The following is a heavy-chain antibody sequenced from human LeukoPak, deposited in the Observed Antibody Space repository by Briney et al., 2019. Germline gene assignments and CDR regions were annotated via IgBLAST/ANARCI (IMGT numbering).Heavy chain of an antibody. CDR3: AREDYGDYVPDY. CDR2: INPNSGGT. CDR1: GYTFTGYY. Sequence: ASVTVSCKASGYTFTGYYMHWVRQAPGQGLEWMGWINPNSGGTNYAQKFQGRVTMTRDTSISTAYMELSRLRSDDTAVYYCAREDYGDYVPDYWGQGTLVTVSS. D-gene: IGHD4-17*01. J-gene: IGHJ4*02. V-gene: IGHV1-2*02.